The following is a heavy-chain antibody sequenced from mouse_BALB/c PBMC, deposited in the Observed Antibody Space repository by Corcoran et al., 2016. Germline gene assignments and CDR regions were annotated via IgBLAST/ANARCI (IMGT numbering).Heavy chain of an antibody. CDR3: ARRNGNYWFAY. V-gene: IGHV1-18*01. Sequence: EVQLQQYGPELVTPGASVNISCKTFGYTIPEYTMHWVKQSHGKRLEWIGGINPNNGGTSYNQKFKGKATLTVDKSSSTAYMELRSLTSEDSAVYYCARRNGNYWFAYCGHGTLVIVSA. CDR1: GYTIPEYT. J-gene: IGHJ3*01. CDR2: INPNNGGT. D-gene: IGHD2-1*01.